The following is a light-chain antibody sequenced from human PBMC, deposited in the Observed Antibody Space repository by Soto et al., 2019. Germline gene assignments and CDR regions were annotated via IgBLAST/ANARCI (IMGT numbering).Light chain of an antibody. J-gene: IGKJ2*01. CDR1: QSVGTT. CDR2: GVS. CDR3: QQYTDWPPEYT. V-gene: IGKV3-15*01. Sequence: EIVMTQSPATLSVSPGEGATLSCRASQSVGTTLAWYQQKPGQAPRLLIYGVSTRANGVPARFSGSGSGTDFSLTISSLESEDFAIYYCQQYTDWPPEYTFGQGTKLDIK.